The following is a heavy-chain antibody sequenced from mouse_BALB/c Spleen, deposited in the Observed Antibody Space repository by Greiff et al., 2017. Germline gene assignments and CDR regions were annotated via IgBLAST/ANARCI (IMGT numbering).Heavy chain of an antibody. CDR1: GFNIKDYY. CDR2: IDPENGDT. V-gene: IGHV14-4*02. Sequence: EVKLKQSGAELVRSGASVKLSCTASGFNIKDYYMHWVKQRPEQGLEWIGWIDPENGDTEYAPKFQGKATMTADTSSNTAYLQLSSLTSEDTAVYYCKSPYYYGSSYAMDYWGQGTSVTVSS. CDR3: KSPYYYGSSYAMDY. J-gene: IGHJ4*01. D-gene: IGHD1-1*01.